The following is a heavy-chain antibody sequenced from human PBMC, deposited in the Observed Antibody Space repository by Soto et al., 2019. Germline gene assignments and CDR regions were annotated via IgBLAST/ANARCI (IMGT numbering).Heavy chain of an antibody. J-gene: IGHJ6*02. Sequence: PGGSLRLSCAASGFTFSSYSMNWVRQAPGKGLEWVSYISSSSSTIYYADSVKGRFTISRDNAKNSLYLQMNSLRDEDTAVYYCARERASSSWYAPFRYGMDVWGQGTTVTVSS. CDR2: ISSSSSTI. CDR1: GFTFSSYS. V-gene: IGHV3-48*02. D-gene: IGHD6-13*01. CDR3: ARERASSSWYAPFRYGMDV.